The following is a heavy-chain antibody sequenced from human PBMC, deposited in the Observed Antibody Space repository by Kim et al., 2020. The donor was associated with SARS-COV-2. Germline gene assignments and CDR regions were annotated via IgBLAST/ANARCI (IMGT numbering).Heavy chain of an antibody. D-gene: IGHD3-10*01. V-gene: IGHV1-69*13. Sequence: SVKVSCKASGGTFSSYAISWVRQAPGQGLEWMGGIIPIFGTANYAQKFQGRVTITADESTSTAYMELSSLRSEDTAVYYCARAGLYYSGAFDIWGQGTMVNVSS. CDR1: GGTFSSYA. CDR3: ARAGLYYSGAFDI. J-gene: IGHJ3*02. CDR2: IIPIFGTA.